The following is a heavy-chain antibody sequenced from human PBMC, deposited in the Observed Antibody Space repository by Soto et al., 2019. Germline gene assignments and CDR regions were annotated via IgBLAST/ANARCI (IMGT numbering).Heavy chain of an antibody. D-gene: IGHD2-2*01. CDR3: ARVPDR. CDR1: RGSISSVRYS. V-gene: IGHV4-30-2*01. Sequence: SGTLSLTCAVSRGSISSVRYSWSWIRQPPGKGLEWIGYIYHSGSTYYNPSLKSRVTISVDRSKNQFSLKLSSVTAADTAVYYCARVPDRWGQGTLVTVS. J-gene: IGHJ5*02. CDR2: IYHSGST.